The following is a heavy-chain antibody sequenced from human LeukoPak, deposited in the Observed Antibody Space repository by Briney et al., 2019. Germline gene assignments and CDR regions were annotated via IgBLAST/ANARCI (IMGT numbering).Heavy chain of an antibody. D-gene: IGHD3-3*01. V-gene: IGHV1-69*05. CDR2: IIPIFGTA. Sequence: SVKVSCKASGGTFSSYAISWVRQAPGQGLEWMGRIIPIFGTANYAQKFQGRVTITTDESTRTAYMELSSLRSEDTAVYYCARTDYDFWSGNTGGAFDIWGQGTMVTVSS. CDR3: ARTDYDFWSGNTGGAFDI. J-gene: IGHJ3*02. CDR1: GGTFSSYA.